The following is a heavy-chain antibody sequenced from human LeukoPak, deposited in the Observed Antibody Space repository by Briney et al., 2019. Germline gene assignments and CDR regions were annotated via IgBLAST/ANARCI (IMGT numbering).Heavy chain of an antibody. CDR3: VGDSGEFRYYYYGMDV. CDR1: GFTFSSYS. CDR2: ISSSSSTI. J-gene: IGHJ6*02. V-gene: IGHV3-48*04. D-gene: IGHD4-17*01. Sequence: PGGSLRLSCAASGFTFSSYSMNWVRQAPGKGLEWVSYISSSSSTIYYADSVKGRFTISRDNAKNSLYLQMNSLRAEDTAVYYCVGDSGEFRYYYYGMDVWGQGTTVTVSS.